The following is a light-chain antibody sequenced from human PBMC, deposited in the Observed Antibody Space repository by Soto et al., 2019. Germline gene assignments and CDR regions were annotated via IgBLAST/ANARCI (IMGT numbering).Light chain of an antibody. J-gene: IGLJ2*01. CDR1: SSNIGSNT. Sequence: QSALTQPPSASGTPGQRVTISCSGSSSNIGSNTVNWYQQLPGTAPKLLIYSNNQRPSGVPDRFSGSKSGTSASLAISGLQSEDEDDYYCAAWDDSLNGPYVVFGGGTKLTVL. CDR3: AAWDDSLNGPYVV. CDR2: SNN. V-gene: IGLV1-44*01.